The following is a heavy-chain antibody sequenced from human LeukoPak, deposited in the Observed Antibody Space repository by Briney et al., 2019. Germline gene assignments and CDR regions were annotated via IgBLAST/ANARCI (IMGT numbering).Heavy chain of an antibody. J-gene: IGHJ4*02. CDR3: ARLIPGYSLFDY. Sequence: GESLKISCKGSGYTFTNYWIGWVGQMPGKGLEWMGSIYPSDSDTKYSPSFQGQVTISADKSITTAYLQWSSLKASDSAMYYCARLIPGYSLFDYWGQGTLVTVSS. CDR2: IYPSDSDT. CDR1: GYTFTNYW. V-gene: IGHV5-51*01. D-gene: IGHD5-18*01.